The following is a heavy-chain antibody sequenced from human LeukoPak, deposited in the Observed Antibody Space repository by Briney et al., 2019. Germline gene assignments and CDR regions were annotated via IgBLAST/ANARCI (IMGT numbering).Heavy chain of an antibody. Sequence: SETLSLTCAVYGGSFSGYYWSWIRQPPGKGLEWIGEINHSGSTNYNPSLKGRVTISVDTSKNQFSLKLSSVTAADTAVYYCARGAGPAKLDYWGQGTLVTVSS. CDR1: GGSFSGYY. CDR3: ARGAGPAKLDY. J-gene: IGHJ4*02. D-gene: IGHD4/OR15-4a*01. V-gene: IGHV4-34*01. CDR2: INHSGST.